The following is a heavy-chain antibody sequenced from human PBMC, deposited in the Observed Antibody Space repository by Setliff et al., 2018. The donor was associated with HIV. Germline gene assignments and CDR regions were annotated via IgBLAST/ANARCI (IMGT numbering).Heavy chain of an antibody. V-gene: IGHV1-69*05. CDR3: AKARPRQPVSTKPPYYFDF. D-gene: IGHD6-13*01. J-gene: IGHJ4*02. Sequence: ASVKVSCKTSGDAFNSNAISWVRQAPGQGLEWMGGILGIFGTTYYAQKFQGRVTITTDESTRTSYMELNSLRVEDTAVYYCAKARPRQPVSTKPPYYFDFWGQGTLVTVSS. CDR2: ILGIFGTT. CDR1: GDAFNSNA.